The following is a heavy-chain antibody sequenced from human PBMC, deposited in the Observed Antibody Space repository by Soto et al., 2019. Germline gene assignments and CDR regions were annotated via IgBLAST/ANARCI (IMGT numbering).Heavy chain of an antibody. D-gene: IGHD4-17*01. J-gene: IGHJ2*01. CDR3: ARSTVTRYFDI. CDR2: IYYSGST. CDR1: GGSISSYY. V-gene: IGHV4-59*08. Sequence: QVQLKESGPGLVKPSETLSLTCTVSGGSISSYYWSWIRQPPGKGLEWIGYIYYSGSTNYNPSLKRPVTIPVDTSKNKFSRKLSSVNAADTDVYYCARSTVTRYFDIWGRGTLVTVSS.